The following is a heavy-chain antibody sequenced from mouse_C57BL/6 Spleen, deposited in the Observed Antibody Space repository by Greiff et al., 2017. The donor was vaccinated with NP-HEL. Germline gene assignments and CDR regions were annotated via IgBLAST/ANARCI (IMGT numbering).Heavy chain of an antibody. CDR3: ARDKDYGNYWYFDV. CDR2: ISNGGGST. V-gene: IGHV5-12*01. J-gene: IGHJ1*03. CDR1: GFTFSDYY. D-gene: IGHD2-1*01. Sequence: EVKLMESGGGLVQPGGSLKLSCAASGFTFSDYYMYWVRQTPEKRLEWVAYISNGGGSTYYPDTVKGRFTISRDNAKNTLYLQMSRLKSEDTAMYYCARDKDYGNYWYFDVWGTGTTVTVSS.